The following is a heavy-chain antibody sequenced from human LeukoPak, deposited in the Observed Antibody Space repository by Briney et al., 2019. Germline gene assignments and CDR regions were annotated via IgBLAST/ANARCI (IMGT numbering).Heavy chain of an antibody. V-gene: IGHV5-51*01. D-gene: IGHD5-24*01. CDR1: GYSFTNYW. Sequence: GESLKISCTGSGYSFTNYWIAWVGHMPGKGLEWMGIIYPGDSDTRYNPSFQGQVTISADKSISAAYLQWSNLKASDTAVYYCARLLPSVETFEYWGQGTLVTVSS. CDR3: ARLLPSVETFEY. CDR2: IYPGDSDT. J-gene: IGHJ4*02.